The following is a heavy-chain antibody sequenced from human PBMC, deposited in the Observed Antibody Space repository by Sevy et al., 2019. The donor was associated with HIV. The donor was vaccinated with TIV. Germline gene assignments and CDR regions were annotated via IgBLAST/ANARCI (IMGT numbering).Heavy chain of an antibody. CDR2: ISAYNGNT. V-gene: IGHV1-18*01. CDR1: GYSFTTYR. D-gene: IGHD3-22*01. J-gene: IGHJ4*02. Sequence: ASVKVSCKASGYSFTTYRITWVRQAPGQGLEWMGWISAYNGNTNYAQKLQGRVTMTTDTSTSTAYMELRSLRSDDTAVYYCARDYYDSSGYYYVYWGQGTLVTVSS. CDR3: ARDYYDSSGYYYVY.